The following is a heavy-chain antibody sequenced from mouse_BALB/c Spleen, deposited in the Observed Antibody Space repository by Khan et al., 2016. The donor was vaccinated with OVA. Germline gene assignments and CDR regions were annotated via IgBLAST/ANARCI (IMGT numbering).Heavy chain of an antibody. Sequence: EVELVESGGDLVRPGGSLKLSCAASGFSFSTYSMSWVHQTPEKRLEWVATISSGGSYTYSPDSVKGRFTISRDNAKNTLYLQMSSLKSEDTAMYYCTRHRGYYGYNPYFDYWGQGTTLTVSS. J-gene: IGHJ2*01. CDR2: ISSGGSYT. V-gene: IGHV5-6-4*01. D-gene: IGHD1-1*01. CDR3: TRHRGYYGYNPYFDY. CDR1: GFSFSTYS.